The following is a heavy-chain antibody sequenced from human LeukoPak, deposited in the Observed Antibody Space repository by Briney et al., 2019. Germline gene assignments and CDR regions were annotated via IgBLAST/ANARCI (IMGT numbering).Heavy chain of an antibody. CDR3: ARQYPAASGQGLDY. CDR2: ISHSGTT. D-gene: IGHD6-13*01. J-gene: IGHJ4*02. Sequence: SETLSLTCAVYGGSFSGFYWSWVRQPPGKGLEWIGEISHSGTTYFNPSLKSRVTFSVDTSKNQFSLELTSVTAADAAVYYCARQYPAASGQGLDYWGQGTLVTVSS. CDR1: GGSFSGFY. V-gene: IGHV4-34*01.